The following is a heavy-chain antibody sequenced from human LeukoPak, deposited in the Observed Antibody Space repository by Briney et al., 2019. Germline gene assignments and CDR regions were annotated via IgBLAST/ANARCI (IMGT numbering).Heavy chain of an antibody. V-gene: IGHV3-23*01. CDR2: ISGSGGST. D-gene: IGHD3-22*01. CDR3: AKDWSHYYDSSGSDFTGRLFDY. J-gene: IGHJ4*02. CDR1: GFTFSSCA. Sequence: PGGSLRLSCAASGFTFSSCAMSCVRQAPGKGLEWVSAISGSGGSTYYADSVKGRFTISRDNSKNTLYLQMNSLRAEDTAVYYCAKDWSHYYDSSGSDFTGRLFDYWGQGTLVTVSS.